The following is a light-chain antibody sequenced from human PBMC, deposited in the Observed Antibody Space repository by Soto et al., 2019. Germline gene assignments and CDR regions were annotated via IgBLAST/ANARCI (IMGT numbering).Light chain of an antibody. CDR2: AAS. CDR1: DNIGSN. CDR3: QQSYKILT. Sequence: DIQLTQSPSSLSASVGDRVTITCRASDNIGSNLNWYQHQTGTAPKLLIYAASSLQGGVPSRFSGSGYGTQFTLTIRGLQTEYFATYYCQQSYKILTVCGGTWVDI. V-gene: IGKV1-39*01. J-gene: IGKJ4*01.